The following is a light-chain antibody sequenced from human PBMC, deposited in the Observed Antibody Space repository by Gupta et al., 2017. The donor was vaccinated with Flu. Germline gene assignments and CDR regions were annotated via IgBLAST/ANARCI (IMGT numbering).Light chain of an antibody. Sequence: DIQMTQSPSTLSASVGDRVTITCRASQSLNNWLAWYQQKPGKAPKVLIYKASSLESGVPSRFSGSGSGTEFTLTISSLQPDDFATYYCQQENSNSWGFGQGTKVEIK. J-gene: IGKJ1*01. CDR2: KAS. V-gene: IGKV1-5*03. CDR1: QSLNNW. CDR3: QQENSNSWG.